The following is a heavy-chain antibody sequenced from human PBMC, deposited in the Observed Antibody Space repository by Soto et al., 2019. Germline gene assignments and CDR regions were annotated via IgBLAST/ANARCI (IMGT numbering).Heavy chain of an antibody. D-gene: IGHD6-6*01. Sequence: QVQLVESGGGLVKPGGSLRLSCAASGFTFSDYYMSWIRQAPGKGLEWVSYISNSGRTLYYADSMKGRLTISRDNAKNSLFLQMNRLRSEDTAVYYCARDLVAVSGGVYSSSSGGYFFDFWGQGTLVTVSS. CDR2: ISNSGRTL. CDR1: GFTFSDYY. CDR3: ARDLVAVSGGVYSSSSGGYFFDF. J-gene: IGHJ4*02. V-gene: IGHV3-11*01.